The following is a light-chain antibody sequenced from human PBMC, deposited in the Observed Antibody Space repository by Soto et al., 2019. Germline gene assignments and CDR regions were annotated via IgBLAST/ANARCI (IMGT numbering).Light chain of an antibody. CDR3: QQHGSSLALT. CDR2: GAS. CDR1: QRVTSSY. J-gene: IGKJ4*01. Sequence: DIVLTQSPGTLSLSPWETATLSCRASQRVTSSYLAWYQQKPGQAPRLLIYGASSRATGIPDRFSGSGSGTDFTLTISRLEPEDFAVYYCQQHGSSLALTFGGGTKVDI. V-gene: IGKV3-20*01.